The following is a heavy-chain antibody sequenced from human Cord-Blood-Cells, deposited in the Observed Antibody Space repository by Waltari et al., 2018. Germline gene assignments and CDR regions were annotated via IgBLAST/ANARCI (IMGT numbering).Heavy chain of an antibody. J-gene: IGHJ3*02. CDR1: GGPFSGSS. CDR3: ARHVWGEYSSSWYAFDI. CDR2: INHSGST. D-gene: IGHD6-13*01. V-gene: IGHV4-34*01. Sequence: QVQLQQWGAGLLKPSEPLSLPCAVYGGPFSGSSCSWIRRPPGKGLEWIGEINHSGSTNYNPSLKSRVTISVDTSKNQFSLKLSSVTAADTAVYYCARHVWGEYSSSWYAFDIWGQGTMVTVSS.